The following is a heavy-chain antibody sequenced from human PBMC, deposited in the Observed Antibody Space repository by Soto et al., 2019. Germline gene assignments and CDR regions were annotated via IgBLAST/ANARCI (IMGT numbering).Heavy chain of an antibody. Sequence: QVQLVQSGAEVKKPGSSMKVSCKASGGTFSDSIMSWVRQAPGQGLEWMGRIIPVIDVANYAQKFQGRVTITADKSTSTAYMELRSLTSEDTAVYYCARVDWKYGDSQTYYFDNWGQGTLVTVSS. D-gene: IGHD4-17*01. J-gene: IGHJ4*02. CDR1: GGTFSDSI. V-gene: IGHV1-69*02. CDR2: IIPVIDVA. CDR3: ARVDWKYGDSQTYYFDN.